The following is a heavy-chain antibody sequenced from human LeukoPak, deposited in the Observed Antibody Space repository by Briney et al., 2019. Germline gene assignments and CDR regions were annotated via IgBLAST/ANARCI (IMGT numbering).Heavy chain of an antibody. V-gene: IGHV3-23*01. CDR3: AKIRQGATGFDY. Sequence: GGSLRLSRAASGFTFSSYAMSWVRQAPGKGLEWVSAISGSGGSTYYADSVKGRFTISRDNSKNTLYLQMNSLRAEDTAVYYCAKIRQGATGFDYWGQGTLVTVSS. D-gene: IGHD1-26*01. CDR1: GFTFSSYA. CDR2: ISGSGGST. J-gene: IGHJ4*02.